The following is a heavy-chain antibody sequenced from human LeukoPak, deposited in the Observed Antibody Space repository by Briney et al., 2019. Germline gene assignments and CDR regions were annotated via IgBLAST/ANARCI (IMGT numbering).Heavy chain of an antibody. J-gene: IGHJ3*02. CDR2: TYYRSKWRS. CDR1: GDTVFSNSAA. D-gene: IGHD6-19*01. CDR3: ARGFSEAVPGGFDI. V-gene: IGHV6-1*01. Sequence: SQTLSLTCAISGDTVFSNSAAWKWIRQSPSRGLEWLGRTYYRSKWRSEYGICAKSRITINPDRSKNKFSLQLNSVPPEDTAVYFCARGFSEAVPGGFDIWGQGTMVTVSS.